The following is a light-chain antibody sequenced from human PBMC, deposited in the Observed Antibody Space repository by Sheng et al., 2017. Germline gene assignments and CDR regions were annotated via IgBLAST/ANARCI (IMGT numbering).Light chain of an antibody. CDR3: QQSFNSLDIT. CDR2: WAS. Sequence: DIVMTQSPDSLAVSLGERATINCKSSQSVLYSFNNKNYLAWYQQKPGQPPKLLIYWASTRESGVPDRFSGSGSGTDFTLTVTSLRPEDFATYYCQQSFNSLDITFGGGTKVEVK. J-gene: IGKJ4*01. CDR1: QSVLYSFNNKNY. V-gene: IGKV4-1*01.